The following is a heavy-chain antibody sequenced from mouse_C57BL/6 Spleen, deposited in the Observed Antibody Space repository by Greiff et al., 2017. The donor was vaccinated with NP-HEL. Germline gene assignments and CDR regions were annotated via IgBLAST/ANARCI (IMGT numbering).Heavy chain of an antibody. CDR2: VYPYNGGT. J-gene: IGHJ2*01. Sequence: EVKLLESGPVLVKPGPSVKISCKASGFTFTDYYMHWVKQSHGKSLEWIGLVYPYNGGTSYNQKFKGKATLTVDTSSSTAYMELNSLTSEDSAVYYCARSPFTTVVAPYFDYWGQGTTPTVSS. V-gene: IGHV1-36*01. CDR3: ARSPFTTVVAPYFDY. CDR1: GFTFTDYY. D-gene: IGHD1-1*01.